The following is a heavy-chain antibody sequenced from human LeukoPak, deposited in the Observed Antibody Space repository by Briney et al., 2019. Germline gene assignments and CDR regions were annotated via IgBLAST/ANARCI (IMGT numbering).Heavy chain of an antibody. CDR1: GFSFSSYS. Sequence: GGSLRLSCAASGFSFSSYSMNWVRQAPGQGLEWVSSISSVSSYTYYADSVKGRFTISRDNAKNSLYLQMSSLRAEDTAVYYCARAGEYYYDSSGCFWGQGTLVTVSS. D-gene: IGHD3-22*01. CDR3: ARAGEYYYDSSGCF. J-gene: IGHJ4*02. CDR2: ISSVSSYT. V-gene: IGHV3-21*01.